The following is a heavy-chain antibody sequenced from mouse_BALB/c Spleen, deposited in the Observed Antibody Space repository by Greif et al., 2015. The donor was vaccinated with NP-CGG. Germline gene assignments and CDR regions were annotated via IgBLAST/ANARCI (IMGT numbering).Heavy chain of an antibody. CDR3: ARYGGTRGYFDY. V-gene: IGHV1S81*02. D-gene: IGHD1-1*02. CDR2: INPSNGRT. CDR1: GYTFTSYW. J-gene: IGHJ2*01. Sequence: QVQLQQSGAELVKPGASVKLSCKASGYTFTSYWMHWVKQRPGQGLEWIGEINPSNGRTNYNEKFKSKAALTVDKSSSTAYMQLSSLTSEDSAVYYCARYGGTRGYFDYWGQGITLTVSS.